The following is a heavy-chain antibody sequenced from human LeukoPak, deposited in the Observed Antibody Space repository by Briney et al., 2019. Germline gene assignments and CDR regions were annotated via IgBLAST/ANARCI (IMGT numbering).Heavy chain of an antibody. D-gene: IGHD6-13*01. J-gene: IGHJ6*03. CDR3: ARDRVGQQLVGRKYYYYYMDV. CDR2: FYHSGST. Sequence: KPSETLSLTCTVSGYSISSGYYWAWIRQSPGKGLEWIGTFYHSGSTNYNPSLKSRVTISVDTSKNQFSLKLRSVTAADTAVYYCARDRVGQQLVGRKYYYYYMDVWGKGNTVTISS. CDR1: GYSISSGYY. V-gene: IGHV4-38-2*02.